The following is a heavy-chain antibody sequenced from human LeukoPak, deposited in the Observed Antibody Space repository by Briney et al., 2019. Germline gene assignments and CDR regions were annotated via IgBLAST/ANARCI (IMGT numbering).Heavy chain of an antibody. CDR1: GFTFSNFA. CDR2: VWYDGSST. J-gene: IGHJ4*02. Sequence: SGGSLRLSCAASGFTFSNFAIHWVRQAPGKGLEWVAVVWYDGSSTYYADPVKGRFTVSRDNSKSILYLQMNSLRAEDTAIYYCAKNRGDLLSSRVGCDYWGQGALVTVSS. CDR3: AKNRGDLLSSRVGCDY. D-gene: IGHD3-16*01. V-gene: IGHV3-33*06.